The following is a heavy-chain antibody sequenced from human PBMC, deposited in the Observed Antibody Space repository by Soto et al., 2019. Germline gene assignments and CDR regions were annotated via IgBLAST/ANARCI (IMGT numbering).Heavy chain of an antibody. CDR1: GGAISSYY. CDR3: ARDSLGYYDFWSGSYYYYGMDV. CDR2: IYYSGST. D-gene: IGHD3-3*01. Sequence: SETLSLTGTVSGGAISSYYWSWIRQPPGKGLEWIGYIYYSGSTNYNPSLKSRVTISVDTSKNQFSLKLSSVTAADTAVYYCARDSLGYYDFWSGSYYYYGMDVWGQGTTVTVSS. J-gene: IGHJ6*02. V-gene: IGHV4-59*01.